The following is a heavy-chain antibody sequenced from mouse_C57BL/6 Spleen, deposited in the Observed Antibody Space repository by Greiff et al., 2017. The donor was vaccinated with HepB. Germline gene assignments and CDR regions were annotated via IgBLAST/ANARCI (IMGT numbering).Heavy chain of an antibody. Sequence: LMESGAELVKPGASVKLSCTASGFNIKDYSMHWVKQRTEQGLVWIGRIDPEDGETKYAPKFQGKATITADTSTNTAYLQLSSLRPEDTAVYYYASCAYCSNYEDAMDYWGQGTSVTVSS. CDR1: GFNIKDYS. V-gene: IGHV14-2*01. CDR2: IDPEDGET. CDR3: ASCAYCSNYEDAMDY. D-gene: IGHD2-5*01. J-gene: IGHJ4*01.